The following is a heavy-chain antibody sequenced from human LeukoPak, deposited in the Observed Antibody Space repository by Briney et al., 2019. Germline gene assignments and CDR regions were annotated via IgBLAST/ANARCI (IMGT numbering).Heavy chain of an antibody. Sequence: GGSLRLSCAASGFIFNKYWMNWVRQAPGKGLEWVANINQDGSEKYYMDSVKGRFTISRDSAKNSLYVQINSLTAEDTAVYFCARAGLPVAFDYWGQGTLVTVSS. D-gene: IGHD2-2*01. CDR2: INQDGSEK. J-gene: IGHJ4*02. CDR1: GFIFNKYW. V-gene: IGHV3-7*01. CDR3: ARAGLPVAFDY.